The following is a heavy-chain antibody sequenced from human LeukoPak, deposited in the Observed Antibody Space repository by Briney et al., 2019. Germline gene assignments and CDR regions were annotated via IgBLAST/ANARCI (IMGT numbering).Heavy chain of an antibody. Sequence: ASVKVSCKASGHTFTTFAIHWVRQAPGQSLEWMGWINAGNGNTIYSQKFQGGVTITRDTSASTAYMELSSLRSEDTAVYYCARVYSSSRGNYFDYWGQGTLVTVSS. CDR1: GHTFTTFA. CDR2: INAGNGNT. CDR3: ARVYSSSRGNYFDY. J-gene: IGHJ4*02. D-gene: IGHD6-13*01. V-gene: IGHV1-3*01.